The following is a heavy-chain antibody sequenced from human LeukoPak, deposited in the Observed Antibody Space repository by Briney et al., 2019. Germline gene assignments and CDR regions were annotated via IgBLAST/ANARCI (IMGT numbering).Heavy chain of an antibody. D-gene: IGHD1-26*01. CDR2: MNPNSGNT. J-gene: IGHJ6*02. Sequence: ASVKVSCKASGYTFTSYDINWVRQAPGQGLEWMGWMNPNSGNTGYAQKFQGRVTMTRNTSISTAYMELSSLRSEDTAVYYCARGQVDWELRYYYYYGMDVWGQGTTVTVSS. CDR1: GYTFTSYD. CDR3: ARGQVDWELRYYYYYGMDV. V-gene: IGHV1-8*01.